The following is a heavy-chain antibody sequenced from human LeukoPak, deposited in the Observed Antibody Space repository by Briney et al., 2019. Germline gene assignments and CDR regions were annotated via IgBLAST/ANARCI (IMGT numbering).Heavy chain of an antibody. J-gene: IGHJ4*02. D-gene: IGHD3-9*01. CDR1: GYTLSGYY. CDR3: ARSTILTGYLFDY. Sequence: ASVKVSCKASGYTLSGYYMHWVRQAPGQGLEWMGWINPNSGGTNYAQKFQGRVTMTRDTSSNTAYMELSRLRSDDTAVYYCARSTILTGYLFDYWGQGTLVTVSS. V-gene: IGHV1-2*02. CDR2: INPNSGGT.